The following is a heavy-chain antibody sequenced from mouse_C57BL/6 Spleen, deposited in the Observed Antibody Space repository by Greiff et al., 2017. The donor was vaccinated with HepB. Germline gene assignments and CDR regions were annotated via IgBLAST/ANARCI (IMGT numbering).Heavy chain of an antibody. CDR2: ISYDGSN. CDR1: GYSITSGYY. V-gene: IGHV3-6*01. Sequence: EVQLVESGPGLVKPSQSLSLTCSVTGYSITSGYYWNWIRQFPGNKLEWMGYISYDGSNNYNPSLKNRISITRDTSKNQFFLKLNSVTTEDTATYYCARITTVVPDYFDYWGQGTTLTVSS. CDR3: ARITTVVPDYFDY. D-gene: IGHD1-1*01. J-gene: IGHJ2*01.